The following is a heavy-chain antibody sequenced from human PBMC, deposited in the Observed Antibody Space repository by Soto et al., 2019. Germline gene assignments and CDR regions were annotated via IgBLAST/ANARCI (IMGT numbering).Heavy chain of an antibody. J-gene: IGHJ6*04. CDR2: IYSTVNA. CDR3: ARGELFWDV. CDR1: GGSISRGGFY. D-gene: IGHD3-10*01. Sequence: QLQMQESGPGLVKPSQTLSLTCTVSGGSISRGGFYWSWIRQHPGKGLEWIGYIYSTVNAFYNPSLKSRLTISLDTSKDQFSLRLTSVTAADTAVYYCARGELFWDVWGEGTTVTISS. V-gene: IGHV4-31*03.